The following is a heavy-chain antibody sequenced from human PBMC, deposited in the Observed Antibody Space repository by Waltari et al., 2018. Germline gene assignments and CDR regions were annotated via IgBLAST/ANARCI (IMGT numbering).Heavy chain of an antibody. J-gene: IGHJ4*02. D-gene: IGHD2-21*02. Sequence: EVEVLESGGVLVQPGGSLRLSCAASGFTFRSYVMSWVRRAPGRGLGWVSSISGGGGSTYDAASVKGRFTISRDNSKNTLYLQMNSLRAEDTAVYYCAKDGSYDCYYFDFWGQGTLVTVAS. V-gene: IGHV3-23*01. CDR3: AKDGSYDCYYFDF. CDR1: GFTFRSYV. CDR2: ISGGGGST.